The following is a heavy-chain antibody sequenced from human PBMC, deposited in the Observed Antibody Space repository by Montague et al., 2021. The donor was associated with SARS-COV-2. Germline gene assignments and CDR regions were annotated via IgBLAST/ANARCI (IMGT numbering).Heavy chain of an antibody. CDR2: IYSDGNT. Sequence: SLRLSCPASGFTVSSNYMSWVRQAPGKGLEWVSVIYSDGNTYHADSVKGRFTISRDNSKNTLYLQMNSLRAEDTAAYYCARDLTAAGSVYYGMDVWGQGTTVTASS. CDR1: GFTVSSNY. D-gene: IGHD6-13*01. V-gene: IGHV3-66*02. CDR3: ARDLTAAGSVYYGMDV. J-gene: IGHJ6*02.